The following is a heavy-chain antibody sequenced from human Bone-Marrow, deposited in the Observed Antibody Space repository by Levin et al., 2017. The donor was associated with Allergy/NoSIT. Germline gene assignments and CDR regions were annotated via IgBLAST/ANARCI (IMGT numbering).Heavy chain of an antibody. CDR1: GGSISNYY. Sequence: SETLSLTCSVSGGSISNYYWSWIRQPPGKGLEYIGYIYYTGDTNYNPSLKSRVTMSVDTSKNQFSLMLSAVTAADTAMYYCVRRWYLAGRGGMDVWGQGTTVTGSS. D-gene: IGHD5-24*01. V-gene: IGHV4-59*01. CDR3: VRRWYLAGRGGMDV. J-gene: IGHJ6*02. CDR2: IYYTGDT.